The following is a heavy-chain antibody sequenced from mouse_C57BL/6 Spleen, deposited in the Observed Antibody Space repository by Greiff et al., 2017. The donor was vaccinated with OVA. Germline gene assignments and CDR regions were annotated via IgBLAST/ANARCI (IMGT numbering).Heavy chain of an antibody. Sequence: ESGPGLVKPSQSLSLTCSVTGYSITSCYYWNWIRQFPGNKLEWMGYISYDGSNNYNPYLKKLISITRDTSKNQFFLKLNSVTTEDTATYYCASITTVVSHWYFDVWGTGTTVTVSS. CDR3: ASITTVVSHWYFDV. D-gene: IGHD1-1*01. V-gene: IGHV3-6*01. CDR2: ISYDGSN. J-gene: IGHJ1*03. CDR1: GYSITSCYY.